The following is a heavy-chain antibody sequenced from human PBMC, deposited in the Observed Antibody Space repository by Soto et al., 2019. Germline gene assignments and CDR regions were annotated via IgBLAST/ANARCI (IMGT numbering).Heavy chain of an antibody. CDR3: ARGVQQQLASYFDY. V-gene: IGHV3-30-3*01. Sequence: GGSMRHSCAVSELTFGNYAMRRVRQAKGKGLEWVAVISYDGSNKYYADSVKGRFTISRDNSKNTLYLQMNSLRAEETAVYYCARGVQQQLASYFDYWGQGTLVTVSS. D-gene: IGHD6-13*01. J-gene: IGHJ4*02. CDR2: ISYDGSNK. CDR1: ELTFGNYA.